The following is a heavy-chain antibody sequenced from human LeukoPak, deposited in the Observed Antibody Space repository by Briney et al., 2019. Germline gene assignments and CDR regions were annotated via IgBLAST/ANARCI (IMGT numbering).Heavy chain of an antibody. D-gene: IGHD4-23*01. V-gene: IGHV4-31*03. CDR2: IYFSGST. CDR3: ARDYYGGNPGYYFDH. J-gene: IGHJ4*02. CDR1: GGSISSGGYY. Sequence: SETLSLTCTVSGGSISSGGYYWSWIRQHPGKGLEWIGCIYFSGSTYYNPSLKSRVTISVDTSQNQFSLQLSSVTAADTAVYYCARDYYGGNPGYYFDHWGQGTLVTVSS.